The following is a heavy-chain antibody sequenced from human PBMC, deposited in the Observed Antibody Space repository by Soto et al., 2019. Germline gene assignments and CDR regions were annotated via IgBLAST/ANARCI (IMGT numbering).Heavy chain of an antibody. D-gene: IGHD1-26*01. CDR3: ASQLTFLQWELRFDP. CDR2: INPSGGST. CDR1: GYTFTSYY. J-gene: IGHJ5*02. Sequence: ASVKVSCKASGYTFTSYYMHWVRQAPGQGLEWMGIINPSGGSTSHAQKFQGRVTMTRDTSTSTVYMELSSLRSEDTAVYYCASQLTFLQWELRFDPWGQGTLVTVSS. V-gene: IGHV1-46*01.